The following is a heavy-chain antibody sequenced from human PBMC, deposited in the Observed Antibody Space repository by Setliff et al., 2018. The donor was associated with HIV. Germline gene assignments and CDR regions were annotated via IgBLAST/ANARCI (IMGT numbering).Heavy chain of an antibody. D-gene: IGHD3-10*01. V-gene: IGHV1-2*02. CDR2: INPNSGGT. Sequence: ASVKVSCKASGYTFTGYYMHWVRQAPGQGLEWMGWINPNSGGTNYAQKFQGRVTMTRDTSISTAYMELSRLRSDDTAVYYCARAQDFGRIWWFDPWGQGTLVTGSS. CDR3: ARAQDFGRIWWFDP. J-gene: IGHJ5*02. CDR1: GYTFTGYY.